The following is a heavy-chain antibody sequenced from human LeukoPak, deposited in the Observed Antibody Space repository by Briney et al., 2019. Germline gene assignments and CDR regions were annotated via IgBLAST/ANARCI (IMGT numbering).Heavy chain of an antibody. J-gene: IGHJ4*02. CDR3: ARDLYDSSGPPEVGDY. V-gene: IGHV3-23*01. Sequence: QTGGSLRLSCVASGFIFRSYGMNWVRQAPGKGLEWVSAISGSGGSTYYADSVKGRFTISRDNAKNSLYLQMNSLRAEDTAVYYCARDLYDSSGPPEVGDYWGQGTLVTVSS. CDR1: GFIFRSYG. D-gene: IGHD3-22*01. CDR2: ISGSGGST.